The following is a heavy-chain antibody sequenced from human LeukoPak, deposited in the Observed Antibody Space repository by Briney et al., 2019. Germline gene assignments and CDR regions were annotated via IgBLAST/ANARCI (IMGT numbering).Heavy chain of an antibody. Sequence: SVKVSCKASGGTFSSYAISWVRQAPEQGLEWMGGIIPIFGTANYAQKFQGRVTITADESTSTAYMELSSLRSEDTAVYYCARVGSGSSPFDYWGQGTLVTVSS. CDR1: GGTFSSYA. CDR2: IIPIFGTA. CDR3: ARVGSGSSPFDY. V-gene: IGHV1-69*13. J-gene: IGHJ4*02. D-gene: IGHD1-26*01.